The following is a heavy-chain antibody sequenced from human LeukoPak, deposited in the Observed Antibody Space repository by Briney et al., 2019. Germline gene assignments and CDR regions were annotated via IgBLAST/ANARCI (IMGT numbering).Heavy chain of an antibody. CDR1: AINLSNYG. D-gene: IGHD3-22*01. J-gene: IGHJ4*02. V-gene: IGHV3-23*01. CDR3: EKRGVVIRVILVGFHKEAYYFDS. CDR2: IRDRGGRT. Sequence: AGGSLRLSCAVSAINLSNYGTSWVRQAPGKGREWVAGIRDRGGRTNYADAVKGRSNISRDNPKHTLYLQMNSLRDEDTAVYFCEKRGVVIRVILVGFHKEAYYFDSWRQGALVTVSS.